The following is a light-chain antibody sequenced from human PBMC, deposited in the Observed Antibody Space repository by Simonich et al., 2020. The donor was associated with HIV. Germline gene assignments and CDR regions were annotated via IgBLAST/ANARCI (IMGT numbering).Light chain of an antibody. CDR1: QSVNIN. J-gene: IGKJ2*01. V-gene: IGKV3-15*01. CDR2: GAS. Sequence: EIVMTQSPATLSVSPGERATLSCRASQSVNINLAWYQQKPGQAPRLLIYGASTRATGIPARFSGSGSGTEFTLTINSMQSEDFAVYYCQQYNNWPLFFGQGAKLEIK. CDR3: QQYNNWPLF.